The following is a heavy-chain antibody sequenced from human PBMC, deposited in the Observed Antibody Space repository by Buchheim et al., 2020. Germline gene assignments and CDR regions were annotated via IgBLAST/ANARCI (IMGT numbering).Heavy chain of an antibody. J-gene: IGHJ4*02. Sequence: EVQLVESGGGLVQPGGSLRLSCAASGFTFSSYWMHWVRQAPGRGLVWVSRIKSDGSFTSYADSVRGRFTLSRDNAKNMLYLQMNSLRAEDTAVYYCTRDPEGTSDYWGQGTL. D-gene: IGHD1-14*01. CDR2: IKSDGSFT. CDR3: TRDPEGTSDY. V-gene: IGHV3-74*01. CDR1: GFTFSSYW.